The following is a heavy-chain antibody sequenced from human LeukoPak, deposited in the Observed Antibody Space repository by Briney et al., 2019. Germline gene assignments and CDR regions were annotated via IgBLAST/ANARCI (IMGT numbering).Heavy chain of an antibody. CDR3: ARHDHYSRAFDI. D-gene: IGHD4-11*01. V-gene: IGHV4-59*08. J-gene: IGHJ3*02. CDR2: IYYSGST. Sequence: PSETLSLTCTVSGGSITIYYWSWVRQPPGKGLEWIGYIYYSGSTDYNPSLKSRVTMSVDTSKNQFSLELSSVTAADTAVYYCARHDHYSRAFDIWGQGTMVTVSS. CDR1: GGSITIYY.